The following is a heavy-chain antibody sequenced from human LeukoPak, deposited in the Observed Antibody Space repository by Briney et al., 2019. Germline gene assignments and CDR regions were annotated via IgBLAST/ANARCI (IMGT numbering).Heavy chain of an antibody. CDR1: GGSFSGYY. CDR3: ARGRLVRGVIITRIGWFDP. Sequence: RTSETLSLTCAVYGGSFSGYYWSWIRQPPGKGLEWIGEINHSGSTNYNPSLKSRVTISVDTSKNQFSLKLSSVTAADTAVYYCARGRLVRGVIITRIGWFDPWGQGTLVTVSS. CDR2: INHSGST. D-gene: IGHD3-10*01. V-gene: IGHV4-34*01. J-gene: IGHJ5*02.